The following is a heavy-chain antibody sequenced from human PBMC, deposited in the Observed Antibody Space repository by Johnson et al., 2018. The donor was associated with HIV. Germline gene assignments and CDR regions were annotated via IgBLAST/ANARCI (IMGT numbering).Heavy chain of an antibody. J-gene: IGHJ3*02. CDR1: GFTFSSYA. CDR2: ISYDGSEK. D-gene: IGHD1-26*01. CDR3: AKGGATTGDALDI. V-gene: IGHV3-30*04. Sequence: QEQLVESGGGVVQPGRSLRLSCAASGFTFSSYAMHWVRQAPGKGLEWVAVISYDGSEKYYVDSVKGRFTISRDNSKNTLYLKMNSLSPEDTAVYYCAKGGATTGDALDIWGQGTTVTVSS.